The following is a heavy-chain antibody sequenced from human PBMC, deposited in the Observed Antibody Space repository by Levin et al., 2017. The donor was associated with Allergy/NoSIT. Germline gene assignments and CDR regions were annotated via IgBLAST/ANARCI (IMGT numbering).Heavy chain of an antibody. CDR3: ASSRNGSSSWYFDH. CDR2: IWYDGSNK. D-gene: IGHD6-6*01. J-gene: IGHJ2*01. Sequence: GGSLRLSCAASGFTFSNYGMHWVRQAPGKGLEWVAVIWYDGSNKYYADSVKGRFTISRDNSKNTLYLQMNSLRAEDTAVYYCASSRNGSSSWYFDHWGRGTLVSVSS. V-gene: IGHV3-33*01. CDR1: GFTFSNYG.